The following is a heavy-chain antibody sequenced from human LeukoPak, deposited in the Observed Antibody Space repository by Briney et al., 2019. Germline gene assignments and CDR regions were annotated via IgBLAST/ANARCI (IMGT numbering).Heavy chain of an antibody. CDR2: IRYDGNNK. V-gene: IGHV3-30*02. CDR3: AKISPYSSSGRRNYYSYYMDV. D-gene: IGHD6-6*01. CDR1: GFTFSSYG. Sequence: PGGSLRLSCAASGFTFSSYGMHWVRQAPGKGLEWVAFIRYDGNNKYYADSVKGRFTISRDNSKNTLYLQMNSLRAEDTAVYYCAKISPYSSSGRRNYYSYYMDVWGKGTTVTASS. J-gene: IGHJ6*03.